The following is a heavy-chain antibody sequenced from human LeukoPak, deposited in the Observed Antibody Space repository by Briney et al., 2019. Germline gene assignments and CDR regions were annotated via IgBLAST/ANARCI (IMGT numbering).Heavy chain of an antibody. Sequence: SETLSLTCTVSGGSISSSSYYWGWIRQPPGKGLEWIGSLYYSGSTYYNPSLKSRVTISVDTSKNQFSLKLSPVTAADTAVYYCASTTVRTGYWGQGTLVTVSS. CDR2: LYYSGST. CDR3: ASTTVRTGY. CDR1: GGSISSSSYY. D-gene: IGHD4-17*01. V-gene: IGHV4-39*07. J-gene: IGHJ4*02.